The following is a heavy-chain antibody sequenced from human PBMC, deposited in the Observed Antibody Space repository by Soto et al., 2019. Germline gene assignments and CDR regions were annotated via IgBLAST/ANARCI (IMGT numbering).Heavy chain of an antibody. D-gene: IGHD2-2*01. V-gene: IGHV3-23*01. Sequence: EVQLLESGGGLVQPGGSLRLSCAGSGFTFTTYAMTWVRQAPGKGLEWVSAISGSGGSTYYADSVKGRFTISRDNSKNTLFLQMNSLRAEDTAVHYCATRRDASYYYYGMDVWGQGTTVTVSS. CDR2: ISGSGGST. J-gene: IGHJ6*02. CDR3: ATRRDASYYYYGMDV. CDR1: GFTFTTYA.